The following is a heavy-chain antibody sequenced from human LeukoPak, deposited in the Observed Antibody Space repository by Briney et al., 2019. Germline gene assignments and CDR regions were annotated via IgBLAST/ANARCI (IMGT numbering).Heavy chain of an antibody. J-gene: IGHJ4*02. CDR2: ITGRSDKT. V-gene: IGHV3-23*01. CDR3: AKGGWLDD. CDR1: GFTFNTFN. D-gene: IGHD6-19*01. Sequence: GGSLRLSCAASGFTFNTFNMNWVRQAPGKGLEWVSTITGRSDKTYYTDSVKGRFVTSRDNSKDTLYLQMNSLRAEDTALYYCAKGGWLDDLGQGALVTVSS.